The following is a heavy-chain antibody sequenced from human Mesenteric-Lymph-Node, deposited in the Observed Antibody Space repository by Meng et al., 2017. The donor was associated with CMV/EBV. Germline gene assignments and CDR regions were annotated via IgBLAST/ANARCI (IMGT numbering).Heavy chain of an antibody. D-gene: IGHD1-1*01. CDR3: AGGLERRRLFDY. Sequence: GESLKIFCAASGFTVSSNYMNWVRQAPGKGLEWVSAIYSGGATYYADSVKGRFTISRDTSTNTLYLQMNSLRAEDTAVYYCAGGLERRRLFDYWGQGTLVTVSS. CDR2: IYSGGAT. J-gene: IGHJ4*02. CDR1: GFTVSSNY. V-gene: IGHV3-53*01.